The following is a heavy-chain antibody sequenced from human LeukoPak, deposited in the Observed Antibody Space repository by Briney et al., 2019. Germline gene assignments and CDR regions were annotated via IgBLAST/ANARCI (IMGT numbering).Heavy chain of an antibody. CDR1: GGSISSYY. CDR3: ARVGYYYDSGGYYDAFDI. J-gene: IGHJ3*02. CDR2: IYYSGST. D-gene: IGHD3-22*01. V-gene: IGHV4-59*01. Sequence: SETLSLTCTVSGGSISSYYWSWIRQPPGKGLEWIGYIYYSGSTNYNPSLKSRVTISVDTSKNQFFLKLSPVTAADTAVYYCARVGYYYDSGGYYDAFDIWGQGTMVTVSS.